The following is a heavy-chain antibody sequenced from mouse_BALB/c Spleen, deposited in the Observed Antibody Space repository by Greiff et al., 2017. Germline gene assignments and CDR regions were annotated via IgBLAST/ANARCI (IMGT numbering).Heavy chain of an antibody. CDR3: ARHGVSYWYFDV. D-gene: IGHD2-2*01. J-gene: IGHJ1*01. CDR2: ILPGSGST. CDR1: GYTFSSYW. Sequence: QVQLQQSGAELMKPGASVKISCKATGYTFSSYWIEWVKQRPGHGLEWIGEILPGSGSTNYNEKFKGKATFTADTSSNTAYMQLSSLTSEDSAVYYCARHGVSYWYFDVWGAGTTVTVSS. V-gene: IGHV1-9*01.